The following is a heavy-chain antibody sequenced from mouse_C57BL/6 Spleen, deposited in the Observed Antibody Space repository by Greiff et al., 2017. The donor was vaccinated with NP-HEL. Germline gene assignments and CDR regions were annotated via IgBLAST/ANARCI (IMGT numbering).Heavy chain of an antibody. CDR1: GYTFTSYW. CDR3: ARSVQGYFDV. V-gene: IGHV1-69*01. D-gene: IGHD6-1*01. J-gene: IGHJ1*03. Sequence: QVQLQQPGAELVMPGASVKLSCKASGYTFTSYWMHWVKQRPGQGLEWIGEIDPSDSYTNYNQKFKGKSTLTVDKSSSTAYMQLSSLTSEDSAVYYCARSVQGYFDVWGTGTTVTVSS. CDR2: IDPSDSYT.